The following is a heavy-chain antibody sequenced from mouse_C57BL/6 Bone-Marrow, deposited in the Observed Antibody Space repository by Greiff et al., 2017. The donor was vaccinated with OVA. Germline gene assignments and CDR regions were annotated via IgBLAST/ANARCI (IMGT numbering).Heavy chain of an antibody. CDR3: ARQGAVVDDWYFDV. Sequence: EVQLVESGGGLVQPGGSLKLSCAASGFTFSDYYMYWVRQTPEKRLEWVAYISNGGGSTYYPDTVKGRFTISRDNAKNTLYLQMSRLKSEDTAMYYCARQGAVVDDWYFDVWGTGTTVTVSS. CDR2: ISNGGGST. D-gene: IGHD1-1*01. J-gene: IGHJ1*03. V-gene: IGHV5-12*01. CDR1: GFTFSDYY.